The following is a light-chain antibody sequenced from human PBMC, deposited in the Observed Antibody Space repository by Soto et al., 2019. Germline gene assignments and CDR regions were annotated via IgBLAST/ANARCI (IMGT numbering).Light chain of an antibody. CDR2: EVR. V-gene: IGLV2-14*01. CDR3: SAYTSRSTLV. CDR1: SRDIGAYNL. Sequence: QSVLTQPASLSGSPGQSITISCSGPSRDIGAYNLVSWYQQLPGKAPKLLIYEVRSRPSGISYRFSGSKSGTTASLTISSLLPEDEADYYCSAYTSRSTLVFGGGTKLTVL. J-gene: IGLJ2*01.